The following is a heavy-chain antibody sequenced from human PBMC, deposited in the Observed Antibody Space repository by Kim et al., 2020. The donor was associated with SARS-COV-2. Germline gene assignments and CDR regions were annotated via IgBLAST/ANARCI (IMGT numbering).Heavy chain of an antibody. Sequence: SETLSLTCTVSGGSISSSSYYWGWIRQPPGKGLAWIGSIYYSGSTYYNPSLKSRVTISVDTSKNQFSLKLSSVTAADTAVYYCARWRFGELLSQSGRYFDYWGQGTLVTVSS. D-gene: IGHD3-10*01. CDR3: ARWRFGELLSQSGRYFDY. CDR1: GGSISSSSYY. V-gene: IGHV4-39*01. CDR2: IYYSGST. J-gene: IGHJ4*02.